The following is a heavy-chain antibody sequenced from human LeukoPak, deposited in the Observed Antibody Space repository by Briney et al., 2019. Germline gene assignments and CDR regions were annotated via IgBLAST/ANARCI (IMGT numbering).Heavy chain of an antibody. CDR2: ISGSGGST. CDR3: ARSSGGYSYGYSFDY. J-gene: IGHJ4*02. Sequence: PGGSLRLSCAASGFTFSSYAMSWVRQAPGKGLEWVSAISGSGGSTYYADSVKGRSTISRDNSKNTLYLQMNSLRAEDTAVYYCARSSGGYSYGYSFDYWGQGTLVTVSS. CDR1: GFTFSSYA. D-gene: IGHD5-18*01. V-gene: IGHV3-23*01.